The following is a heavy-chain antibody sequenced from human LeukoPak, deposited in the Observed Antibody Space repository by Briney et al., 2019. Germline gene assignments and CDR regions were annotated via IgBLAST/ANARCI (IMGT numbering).Heavy chain of an antibody. Sequence: PSETLSLTCTVSDGSISAYSWSWIRQPPGQGLEWIGYIYYSGSTNYNPSLKSRVTISADTSKNQFSLTLGSVSATDTAVYYCVSPRGFSYGYFDYWGQGTLVTVSS. CDR2: IYYSGST. CDR3: VSPRGFSYGYFDY. V-gene: IGHV4-59*08. D-gene: IGHD5-18*01. J-gene: IGHJ4*02. CDR1: DGSISAYS.